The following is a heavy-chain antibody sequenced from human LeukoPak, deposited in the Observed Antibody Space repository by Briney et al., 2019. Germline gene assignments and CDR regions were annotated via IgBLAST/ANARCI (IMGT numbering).Heavy chain of an antibody. CDR1: GGSFSGYY. D-gene: IGHD6-13*01. V-gene: IGHV4-34*01. CDR2: INHSGST. J-gene: IGHJ4*02. CDR3: ARGAAADY. Sequence: PSETLSLTCAVYGGSFSGYYWSWIRQPPGKGLEWIGEINHSGSTNYNPSLKNRVIISVDTSKNQFSLKLSSVTAADTAVYYCARGAAADYWGQGTLVTVSS.